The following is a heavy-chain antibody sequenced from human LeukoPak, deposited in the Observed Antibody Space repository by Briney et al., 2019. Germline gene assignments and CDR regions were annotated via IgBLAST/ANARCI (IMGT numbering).Heavy chain of an antibody. J-gene: IGHJ4*02. CDR2: INPNSGGT. V-gene: IGHV1-2*02. D-gene: IGHD1-1*01. Sequence: ASVKVSCKASGYSFTGYYLNWVRQAPGQGLEWMGWINPNSGGTNYAQKFQGRVTMTRDTSISTAYMELSGLRFDDTAVYYCARTPSTGSAVWGQGTLVTVSS. CDR3: ARTPSTGSAV. CDR1: GYSFTGYY.